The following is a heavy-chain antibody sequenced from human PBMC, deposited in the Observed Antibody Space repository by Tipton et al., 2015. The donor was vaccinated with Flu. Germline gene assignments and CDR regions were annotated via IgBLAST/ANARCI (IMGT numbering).Heavy chain of an antibody. CDR1: GYFISSGYY. CDR2: IIQCGNA. D-gene: IGHD1-26*01. CDR3: TRALNSGREYTFDI. V-gene: IGHV4-38-2*02. Sequence: TLSLTCTVSGYFISSGYYWGWIRQSPGTGLQWIAAIIQCGNAYYNPSLRSRVTISVDTTKNLFSLNLSSVTATDAAAYYCTRALNSGREYTFDIWGRGTVVTVSS. J-gene: IGHJ3*02.